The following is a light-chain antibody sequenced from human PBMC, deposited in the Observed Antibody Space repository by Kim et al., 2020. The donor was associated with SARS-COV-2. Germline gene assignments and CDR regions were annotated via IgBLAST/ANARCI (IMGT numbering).Light chain of an antibody. V-gene: IGLV2-14*03. J-gene: IGLJ3*02. CDR2: AVS. CDR1: SSDVGGYDY. CDR3: FSYTNTDTGV. Sequence: GQSITISCTGTSSDVGGYDYVSWYQQHPDKAPKLMIYAVSKRPSGVSDRFSGSKSGNTASLTISGLQAEDEADYYCFSYTNTDTGVFGGGTKLTVL.